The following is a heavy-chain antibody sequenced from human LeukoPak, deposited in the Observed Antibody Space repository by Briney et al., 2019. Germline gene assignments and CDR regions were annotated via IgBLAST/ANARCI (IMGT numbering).Heavy chain of an antibody. Sequence: GGSLRLSCAASGFTFSSYWMSWVRQAPGKGLEWVANIKQDGSEKYYVDSVKGRFTISRDNAKNSLYLQMNSLRAEDTAVYYCARDRGWAAAGYFDYWGQGTLVTASS. D-gene: IGHD6-13*01. CDR3: ARDRGWAAAGYFDY. CDR2: IKQDGSEK. CDR1: GFTFSSYW. J-gene: IGHJ4*02. V-gene: IGHV3-7*01.